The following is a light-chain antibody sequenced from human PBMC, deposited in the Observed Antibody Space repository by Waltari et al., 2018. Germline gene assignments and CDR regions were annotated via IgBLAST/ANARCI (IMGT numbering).Light chain of an antibody. V-gene: IGKV3-15*01. J-gene: IGKJ1*01. CDR2: RAS. Sequence: EIVMTQSPGTLFASPGERVILSCRASQSVGSNLAWYKQKPGQAPRLLIYRASTRATDIPGTFSGSGSGTGFTLTISSLQSEDFALYYCQQYYNWPRTFGQGTKVEIK. CDR1: QSVGSN. CDR3: QQYYNWPRT.